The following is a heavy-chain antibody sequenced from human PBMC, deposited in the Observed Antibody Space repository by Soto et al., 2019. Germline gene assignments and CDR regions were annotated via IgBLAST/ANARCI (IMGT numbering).Heavy chain of an antibody. V-gene: IGHV3-30-3*01. J-gene: IGHJ4*02. D-gene: IGHD3-3*01. CDR3: ARDRVRFSTGYYFDY. Sequence: GGSLRLSCAASGFTFSSYAMHWVRQAPGKGLEWVAVISYDGSNKYYADSVKGRFTISRDNSKNTLYLQMNSLRAEDTAVYYCARDRVRFSTGYYFDYWGQGTLVTVSS. CDR1: GFTFSSYA. CDR2: ISYDGSNK.